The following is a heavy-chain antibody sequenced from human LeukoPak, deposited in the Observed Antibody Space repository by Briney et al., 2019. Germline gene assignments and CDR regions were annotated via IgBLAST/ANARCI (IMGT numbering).Heavy chain of an antibody. Sequence: GPVKVSCKVSGDTLSVLSMHWVRQAPGKGLEWMGGFDPEGGEAIYAQKFQGRLTMTEDTSTDTAYMDLRGLRSDDTAVYYCTAGGVYSLLDHWGQGAQVTVSS. CDR3: TAGGVYSLLDH. D-gene: IGHD5/OR15-5a*01. CDR2: FDPEGGEA. CDR1: GDTLSVLS. V-gene: IGHV1-24*01. J-gene: IGHJ4*02.